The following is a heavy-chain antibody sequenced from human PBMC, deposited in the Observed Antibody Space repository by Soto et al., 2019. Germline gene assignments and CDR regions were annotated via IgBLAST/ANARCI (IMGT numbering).Heavy chain of an antibody. CDR1: GYISTYY. D-gene: IGHD3-3*01. CDR2: ISYSGTT. J-gene: IGHJ4*02. V-gene: IGHV4-59*01. CDR3: AGSGYDYWGGPVPSADY. Sequence: SETLSLTCNVSGYISTYYLRWIRQPPGQGLERIGYISYSGTTNYSPSLENRVTISIDTSKKQLSLKLSSVTTADTAVYYCAGSGYDYWGGPVPSADYWGRGTLVTVSS.